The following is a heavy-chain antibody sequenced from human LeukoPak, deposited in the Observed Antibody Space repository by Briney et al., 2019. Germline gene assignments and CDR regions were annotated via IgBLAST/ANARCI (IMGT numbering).Heavy chain of an antibody. D-gene: IGHD6-19*01. J-gene: IGHJ3*02. CDR3: ARTSPKAVDDAFDI. CDR1: GGSISGYY. Sequence: PSETLSLTCTVSGGSISGYYWSWIRQPPGKGLEWIAYISYTGSTNYNPSLKSRVTISVDTSKNQFSLRLSSVTAADTAVYYCARTSPKAVDDAFDIWGQGTMVTVSS. CDR2: ISYTGST. V-gene: IGHV4-59*08.